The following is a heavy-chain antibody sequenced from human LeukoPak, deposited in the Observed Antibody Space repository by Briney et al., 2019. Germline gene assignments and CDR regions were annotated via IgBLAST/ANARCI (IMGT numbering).Heavy chain of an antibody. CDR3: ARVLGYDFWSGYPKSNWFDP. D-gene: IGHD3-3*01. Sequence: TNYTPSLKSRVTISVDTSKNQFSLKLSSVTAADTAVYYCARVLGYDFWSGYPKSNWFDPWGQGTLVTVSS. J-gene: IGHJ5*02. V-gene: IGHV4-34*13. CDR2: T.